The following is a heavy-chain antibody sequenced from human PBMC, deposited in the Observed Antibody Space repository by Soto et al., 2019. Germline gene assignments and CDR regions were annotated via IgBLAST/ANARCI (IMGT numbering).Heavy chain of an antibody. V-gene: IGHV4-59*08. D-gene: IGHD4-17*01. CDR2: IYYSGST. J-gene: IGHJ4*02. CDR3: ARRNDYGDVFDY. Sequence: PSETLSLTCTVSGGSISSYYWSWIRQPPGKGLEWIGYIYYSGSTNYNPSLKSRVTISVDTSKNQFSLKLSSVTAADTAVYYCARRNDYGDVFDYLGQGTLVTVSS. CDR1: GGSISSYY.